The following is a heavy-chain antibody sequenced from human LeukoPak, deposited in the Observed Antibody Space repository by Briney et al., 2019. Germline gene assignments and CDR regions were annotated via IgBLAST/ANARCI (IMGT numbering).Heavy chain of an antibody. CDR2: IKQDGSEK. D-gene: IGHD2-15*01. V-gene: IGHV3-7*01. J-gene: IGHJ6*03. CDR3: ARGGFCSGGSCPVDYYYYMDV. CDR1: GFTFSSYW. Sequence: GGSLRLSCAASGFTFSSYWMDWVRQAPGKGLEWVANIKQDGSEKNYVDSVKGRFTISRDNAKNSLYLQMSGLRAEDTAVYYCARGGFCSGGSCPVDYYYYMDVWGKGTTVTVSS.